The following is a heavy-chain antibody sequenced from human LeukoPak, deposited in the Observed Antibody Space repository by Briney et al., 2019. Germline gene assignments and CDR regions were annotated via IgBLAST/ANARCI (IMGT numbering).Heavy chain of an antibody. V-gene: IGHV4-34*01. CDR1: GGSFSGYY. Sequence: SDTLSLTCAVYGGSFSGYYWSWIRQPPGKGLEWIGEINHSGSTNYNPSLKSRVTISVDTSKNQYSLKLSSVSAADTAVYYCARRRRIVGATRGAFDIWGEGTMVTVSS. CDR3: ARRRRIVGATRGAFDI. D-gene: IGHD1-26*01. CDR2: INHSGST. J-gene: IGHJ3*02.